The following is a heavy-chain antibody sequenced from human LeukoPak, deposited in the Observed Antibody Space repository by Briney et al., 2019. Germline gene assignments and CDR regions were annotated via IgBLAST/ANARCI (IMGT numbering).Heavy chain of an antibody. CDR3: ARGPPGGGPNFDY. V-gene: IGHV3-7*04. D-gene: IGHD3-16*01. CDR2: INQDGSEK. CDR1: GFTFSTYS. Sequence: GGSLRLSCAASGFTFSTYSMSWVRQAPGKGLEWVANINQDGSEKYYVDSVKGRFTISRDNAKNSLYLEMNSLRAEESAAYFWARGPPGGGPNFDYWGQGTLVTVSP. J-gene: IGHJ4*02.